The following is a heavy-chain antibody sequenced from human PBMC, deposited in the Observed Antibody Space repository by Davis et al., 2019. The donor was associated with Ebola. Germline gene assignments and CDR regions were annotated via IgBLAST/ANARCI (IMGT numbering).Heavy chain of an antibody. CDR2: TYYSGST. J-gene: IGHJ5*02. Sequence: MPSETLSLTCTVSGGSISSYYWSWIRQPPGKGREWSGYTYYSGSTNYNPSLKSRVTISVDTSKNQFSLKLSSVTAADTAVYYCARSTVVTPGNNWFDPWGQGTLVTVSS. V-gene: IGHV4-59*01. CDR1: GGSISSYY. CDR3: ARSTVVTPGNNWFDP. D-gene: IGHD4-23*01.